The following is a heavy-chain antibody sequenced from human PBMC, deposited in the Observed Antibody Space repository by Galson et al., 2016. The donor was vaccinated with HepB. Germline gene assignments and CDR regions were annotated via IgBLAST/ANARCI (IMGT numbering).Heavy chain of an antibody. V-gene: IGHV3-23*01. Sequence: SLRLSCAASGFSFSSYAMSWVRQAPGKGLEWVSTITGRGTSTYYADSVEGRFTISRDNSKSTLYLQMNGLRAEDTAVYYCANDPQWTTSSRGAFDVWGQGTMLTVFS. D-gene: IGHD6-6*01. CDR1: GFSFSSYA. CDR2: ITGRGTST. J-gene: IGHJ3*01. CDR3: ANDPQWTTSSRGAFDV.